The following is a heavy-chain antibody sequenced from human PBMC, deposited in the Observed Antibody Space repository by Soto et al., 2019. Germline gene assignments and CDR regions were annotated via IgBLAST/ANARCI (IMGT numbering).Heavy chain of an antibody. Sequence: ASVKVSCKASGYTFNSYYMHWVRQAPGQGLEWMGLIHPSGGSTSYAQKFQGRVTMTTDTSTSTVYMELSSLRSEDTAVYYCARPTSYYGTRAYYYAFDYWGQGTLVTVSS. CDR1: GYTFNSYY. D-gene: IGHD3-22*01. V-gene: IGHV1-46*02. CDR3: ARPTSYYGTRAYYYAFDY. J-gene: IGHJ4*02. CDR2: IHPSGGST.